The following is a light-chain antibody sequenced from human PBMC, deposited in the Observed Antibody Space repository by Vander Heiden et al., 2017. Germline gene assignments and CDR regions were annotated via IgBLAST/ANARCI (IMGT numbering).Light chain of an antibody. J-gene: IGKJ4*01. CDR3: QQTNSFPLT. Sequence: DIQMTQSLSSVSASVGDIVTITCRASQGISKWLAWYQQKPGKAPKLLISAASTLQTGIPSRFSGSGSGTDFTLTISRLQPEDFASYFCQQTNSFPLTFGGGTQVEIK. CDR2: AAS. V-gene: IGKV1-12*01. CDR1: QGISKW.